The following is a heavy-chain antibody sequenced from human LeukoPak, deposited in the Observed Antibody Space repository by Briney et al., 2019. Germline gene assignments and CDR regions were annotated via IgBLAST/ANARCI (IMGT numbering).Heavy chain of an antibody. CDR3: AKDLSTSATYGMDV. CDR1: GFTFSSYG. D-gene: IGHD2-2*01. V-gene: IGHV3-30*18. J-gene: IGHJ6*02. Sequence: GGSLRLPCAASGFTFSSYGMHWVRQAPGKGLEWVAVISYDGSNKYYADSVKGRFTISRDNSKNTLYLQMNSLRAEDTAVYYCAKDLSTSATYGMDVWGQGTTVTVSS. CDR2: ISYDGSNK.